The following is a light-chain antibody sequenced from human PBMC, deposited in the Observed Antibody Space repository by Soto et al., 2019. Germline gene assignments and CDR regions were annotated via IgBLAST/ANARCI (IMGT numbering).Light chain of an antibody. V-gene: IGLV2-23*01. J-gene: IGLJ1*01. CDR1: SSDVGTYNL. CDR2: EGT. Sequence: QSVLTQPASVSGSPGQSITISCTGTSSDVGTYNLVSWYQQHPGKAPKLMVYEGTKRPSGVSNRFSGSKSGNTASLTISGLQAEDEADYYCCSYVGSSTDVFGTGTKVTVL. CDR3: CSYVGSSTDV.